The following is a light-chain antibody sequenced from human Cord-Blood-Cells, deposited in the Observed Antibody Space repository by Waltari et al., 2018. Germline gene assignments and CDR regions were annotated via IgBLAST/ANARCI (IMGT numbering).Light chain of an antibody. CDR3: SSYAGSNNVYV. CDR2: EVS. Sequence: QSALTQPPSASGSPGQSVTISCTGTSSDVGGYNYVSWYQQHPGKAPKLMIYEVSKRPSGVPDRFSGSKSGNTASLTVSGLQAEEEADYYCSSYAGSNNVYVFGTGTKVTVL. CDR1: SSDVGGYNY. J-gene: IGLJ1*01. V-gene: IGLV2-8*01.